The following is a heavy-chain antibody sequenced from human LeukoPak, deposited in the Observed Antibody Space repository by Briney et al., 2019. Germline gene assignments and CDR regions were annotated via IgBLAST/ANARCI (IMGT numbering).Heavy chain of an antibody. CDR2: ISGSGGST. D-gene: IGHD3-9*01. V-gene: IGHV3-23*01. Sequence: GGSLRLSCAASGYTFSSYAMSGVRQAPGKGLEWVSAISGSGGSTYYADSVKGRFTISRDNSKNTLYLQMNSLRAEDTAVYYCAKYDILTGYYAYWGQGTLVTVSS. J-gene: IGHJ4*02. CDR3: AKYDILTGYYAY. CDR1: GYTFSSYA.